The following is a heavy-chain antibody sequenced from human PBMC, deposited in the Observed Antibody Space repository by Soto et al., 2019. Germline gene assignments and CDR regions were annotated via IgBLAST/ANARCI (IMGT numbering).Heavy chain of an antibody. V-gene: IGHV1-69*12. CDR2: IIPIFGTV. CDR1: GGTFSSYS. CDR3: ASGNQRWLKLCAVDL. D-gene: IGHD5-12*01. J-gene: IGHJ2*01. Sequence: QVQLVQSGAEVKKPGSSVKVSCKASGGTFSSYSISWVRQATGQGLEWMGGIIPIFGTVNYAQKFQGSVTITADDSTSTAYMSLSRLRSEDTAVYYCASGNQRWLKLCAVDLWGRGTLVTVAS.